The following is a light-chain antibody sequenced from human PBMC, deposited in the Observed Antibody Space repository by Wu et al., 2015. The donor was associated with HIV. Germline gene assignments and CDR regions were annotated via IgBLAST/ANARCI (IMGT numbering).Light chain of an antibody. CDR1: QSIGSW. CDR2: KAS. V-gene: IGKV1-5*03. CDR3: QQYNSYLYT. Sequence: DIQMTQSPSTLSASVGDRVTITCRASQSIGSWLAWYQQKPGKAPKLLISKASNLETGVSSKFSGSGSGTEFTLTISSLQPDDFATYYCQQYNSYLYTFGQGTKLEIK. J-gene: IGKJ2*01.